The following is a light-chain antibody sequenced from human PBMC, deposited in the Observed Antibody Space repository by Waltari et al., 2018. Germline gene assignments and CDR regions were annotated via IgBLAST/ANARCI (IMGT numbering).Light chain of an antibody. CDR3: QNLATYPLS. J-gene: IGKJ4*01. CDR1: EDIRNY. CDR2: GVS. Sequence: LLTQSPVSLSASVGDTVTLTCRASEDIRNYLAWVQQKPGKAPKLLTFGVSTLHSGVPSRFSGRGSVTDFTLTITGLQPEDFATYYCQNLATYPLSFGGGTKVEI. V-gene: IGKV1-9*01.